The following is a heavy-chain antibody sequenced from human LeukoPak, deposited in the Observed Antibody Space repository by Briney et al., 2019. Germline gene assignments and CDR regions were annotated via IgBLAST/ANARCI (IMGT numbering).Heavy chain of an antibody. V-gene: IGHV1-2*02. D-gene: IGHD6-6*01. CDR1: GFTSTGYY. CDR2: INPNSGGT. Sequence: ASVKVSCKASGFTSTGYYMHWVRQAPGQGLEWMGWINPNSGGTNSAQKFQGRVTMTRDTSISTAYMELSRLRSDDTAIFYCGRGVSWHIDNRGQGTLVTVSS. CDR3: GRGVSWHIDN. J-gene: IGHJ4*02.